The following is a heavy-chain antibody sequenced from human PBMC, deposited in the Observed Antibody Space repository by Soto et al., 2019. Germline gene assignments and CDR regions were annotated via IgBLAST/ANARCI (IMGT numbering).Heavy chain of an antibody. CDR3: ARHSGVAEDGTD. Sequence: GESLKISCKGSGYSFTTNWIGWMRQMPGKGLEWMGVIYPGDSDTRYSPSFQGQVAISADKSINTAYLQWSSLKASDTAMYYCARHSGVAEDGTDWGQGTLVTVS. J-gene: IGHJ1*01. D-gene: IGHD6-13*01. CDR1: GYSFTTNW. V-gene: IGHV5-51*01. CDR2: IYPGDSDT.